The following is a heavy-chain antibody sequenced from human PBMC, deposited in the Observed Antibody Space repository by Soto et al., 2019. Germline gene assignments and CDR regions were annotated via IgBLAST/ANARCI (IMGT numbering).Heavy chain of an antibody. V-gene: IGHV1-58*01. D-gene: IGHD3-16*02. J-gene: IGHJ3*02. CDR1: GFTFTSSA. CDR2: IVAGSGNT. Sequence: GASVKVSCKASGFTFTSSAVQWVRQARGQRLEWIGWIVAGSGNTNYAQKFQERVTITRDTSTSTAYMELSRLRSDNTAVYYCARETTYIWGSYRDNDAFDIWGQGTMVTVSS. CDR3: ARETTYIWGSYRDNDAFDI.